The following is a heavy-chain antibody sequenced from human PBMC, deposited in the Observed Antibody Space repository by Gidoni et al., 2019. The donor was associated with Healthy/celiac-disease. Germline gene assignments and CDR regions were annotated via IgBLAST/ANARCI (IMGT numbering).Heavy chain of an antibody. Sequence: QVQLVESGGGVVQPGRSLRLSCAASGFTFSSYGMHWVRQAPGKGLEWVAVISYDGSNKYYADSVKGRFTISRDNSKNTLYLQMNSLRAEDTAVYYCAKDSGGYSYGLDYWGQGTLVTVSS. CDR3: AKDSGGYSYGLDY. CDR2: ISYDGSNK. CDR1: GFTFSSYG. V-gene: IGHV3-30*18. D-gene: IGHD5-18*01. J-gene: IGHJ4*02.